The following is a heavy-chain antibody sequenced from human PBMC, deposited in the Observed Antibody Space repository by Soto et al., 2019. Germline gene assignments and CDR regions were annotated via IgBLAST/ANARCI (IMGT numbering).Heavy chain of an antibody. CDR1: GDTISTGGYT. CDR2: TYHSGNP. J-gene: IGHJ6*02. D-gene: IGHD3-3*01. V-gene: IGHV4-30-2*01. Sequence: SETLSLTCDVSGDTISTGGYTWAWIRQPPGKALEWIGHTYHSGNPYYNPSLKSRVIISVDTSKNQFSLKVRSVTAADTAVYYCARDKRITIFGVVIEGDPTDYYGMDVWGQGTTVTVSS. CDR3: ARDKRITIFGVVIEGDPTDYYGMDV.